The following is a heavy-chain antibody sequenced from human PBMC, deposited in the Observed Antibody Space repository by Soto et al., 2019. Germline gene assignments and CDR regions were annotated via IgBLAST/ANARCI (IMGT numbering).Heavy chain of an antibody. CDR2: ISGSGGAT. J-gene: IGHJ4*02. V-gene: IGHV3-23*01. CDR1: GFTFTSFA. Sequence: GGSLRLSCGASGFTFTSFAVSWGRQAPGKGLEWVSAISGSGGATYYADSVKGRFTVSRDNSRNALYLQMSSLRADDTALYYCARDDGTAVTSTGYFDYWGQGTPVTVSS. CDR3: ARDDGTAVTSTGYFDY. D-gene: IGHD6-19*01.